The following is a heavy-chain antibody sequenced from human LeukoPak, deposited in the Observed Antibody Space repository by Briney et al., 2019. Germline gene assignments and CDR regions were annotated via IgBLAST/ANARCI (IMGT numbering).Heavy chain of an antibody. J-gene: IGHJ5*02. V-gene: IGHV5-51*01. CDR2: IYPGDSDT. D-gene: IGHD2-15*01. CDR1: GYIFTSYW. CDR3: ARRGIWGGNNWFDP. Sequence: GGSLQISCKGSGYIFTSYWIGWVRQLPGKGLEWMGIIYPGDSDTRYSPSFQGQVTISAEKSISTAYLQWSSLKASDTAMYYCARRGIWGGNNWFDPWGQGTLVTVSS.